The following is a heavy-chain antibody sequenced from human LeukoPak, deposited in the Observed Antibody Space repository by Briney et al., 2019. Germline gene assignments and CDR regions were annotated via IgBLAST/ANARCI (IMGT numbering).Heavy chain of an antibody. CDR3: ARLRSGGYFGY. V-gene: IGHV4-61*08. D-gene: IGHD4-17*01. Sequence: PSETLSLTCTVSGGSVSSGGYYWSWIRQPPGKGLDWIGYVYDSGSGKYKPSLNSRVTISIDTSKNQFSLKLNSVTAADTAVYYCARLRSGGYFGYWGQGTLVTVSS. CDR2: VYDSGSG. J-gene: IGHJ4*02. CDR1: GGSVSSGGYY.